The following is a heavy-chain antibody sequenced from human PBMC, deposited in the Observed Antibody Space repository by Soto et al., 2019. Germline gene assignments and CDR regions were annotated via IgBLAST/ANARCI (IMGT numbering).Heavy chain of an antibody. CDR3: ARRRTPDS. CDR2: IYYSGST. J-gene: IGHJ4*02. Sequence: QVQLQESVPGLVKPSETLSLTCTVSGGSISSYYWSWIRQPPGKGLEWIGYIYYSGSTNYNPSLKSRVTISVDTSKNQFSLKLSSVTAADTAVYYCARRRTPDSWGQGTLVTVSS. CDR1: GGSISSYY. V-gene: IGHV4-59*01.